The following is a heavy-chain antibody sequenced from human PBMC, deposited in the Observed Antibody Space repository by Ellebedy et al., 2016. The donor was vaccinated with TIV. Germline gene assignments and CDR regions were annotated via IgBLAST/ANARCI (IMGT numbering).Heavy chain of an antibody. D-gene: IGHD5-18*01. CDR2: IYHSGST. Sequence: SETLSLTXAVSGGSISSGGYSWSWIRQPPGKGLEWIGYIYHSGSTYYNPSLKSRVTISVDRSKNQFSLKLSSVTAADTAVYYCARGRYSYGYTFDYWGQGTLVTVSS. V-gene: IGHV4-30-2*01. CDR1: GGSISSGGYS. CDR3: ARGRYSYGYTFDY. J-gene: IGHJ4*02.